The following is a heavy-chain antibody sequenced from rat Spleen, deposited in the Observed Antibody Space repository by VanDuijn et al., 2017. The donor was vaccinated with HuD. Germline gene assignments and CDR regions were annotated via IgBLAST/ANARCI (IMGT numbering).Heavy chain of an antibody. V-gene: IGHV5-25*01. D-gene: IGHD1-2*01. Sequence: EVQLVESGGGLVQPGRSMKLSCAASGFTFTNYYMAWVRQAPTKGLEWVASISPGGGKTYYRDSVKGRFTISRDNAKSTLYLQMDSLRSEDTATYYSTTYPFSYWGQGTLVTVSS. J-gene: IGHJ3*01. CDR2: ISPGGGKT. CDR3: TTYPFSY. CDR1: GFTFTNYY.